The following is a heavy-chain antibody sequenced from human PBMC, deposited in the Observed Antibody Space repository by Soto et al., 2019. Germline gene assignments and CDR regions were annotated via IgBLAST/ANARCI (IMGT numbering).Heavy chain of an antibody. J-gene: IGHJ6*02. CDR3: ARAHYGDYGYGMDV. Sequence: QLQLQESGPGLVKPSQTLSLTCAVSGGSISSGGYSWSWIRQPPGKGLEWIGYIYHSGSTYYNPSLKNRVTISVDRSKNQFSLKLSSVTAADTAVYYCARAHYGDYGYGMDVWGQGTTVTVSS. CDR2: IYHSGST. V-gene: IGHV4-30-2*01. D-gene: IGHD4-17*01. CDR1: GGSISSGGYS.